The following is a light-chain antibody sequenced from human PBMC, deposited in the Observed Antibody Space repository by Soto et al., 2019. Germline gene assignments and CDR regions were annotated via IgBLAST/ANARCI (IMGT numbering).Light chain of an antibody. CDR1: SSDVGAYND. J-gene: IGLJ3*02. Sequence: QSVLTQPPSASGSPGQSVTISCTGTSSDVGAYNDVSWYQQHAGKAPKLVIYEVTKRPSGVPDRFSGSKSANTASLTVSGLQAEDEADYYCSSFATSNTWVFGGGTKLTVL. V-gene: IGLV2-8*01. CDR3: SSFATSNTWV. CDR2: EVT.